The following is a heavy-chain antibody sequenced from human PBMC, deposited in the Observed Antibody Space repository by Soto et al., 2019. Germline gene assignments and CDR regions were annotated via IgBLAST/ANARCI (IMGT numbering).Heavy chain of an antibody. Sequence: PGGSLRLSCAASGFTFCNAWINWVRQAPGKGLEWVGRIKSKTDGGTTDYAEPVKGRFAISRDDSNNMVYLQMNSLKIEDTAVYYCTTDSYSTIIIVRFDYWGHGTLVTVSS. CDR1: GFTFCNAW. CDR2: IKSKTDGGTT. D-gene: IGHD3-22*01. J-gene: IGHJ4*01. CDR3: TTDSYSTIIIVRFDY. V-gene: IGHV3-15*07.